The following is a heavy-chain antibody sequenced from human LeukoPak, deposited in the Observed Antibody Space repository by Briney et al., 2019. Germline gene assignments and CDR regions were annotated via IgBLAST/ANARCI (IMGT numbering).Heavy chain of an antibody. CDR2: IHRDGSST. CDR1: GFTFSSYW. CDR3: AAETSAWSAFDI. V-gene: IGHV3-74*01. Sequence: GGSLRLSCAASGFTFSSYWMHWVRQAPGKGLVWVSRIHRDGSSTYYADSVKGRFTISRDNAKNTLYLQMNSLRAEDTAAYYCAAETSAWSAFDIWGQGTLVTVSA. D-gene: IGHD6-19*01. J-gene: IGHJ3*02.